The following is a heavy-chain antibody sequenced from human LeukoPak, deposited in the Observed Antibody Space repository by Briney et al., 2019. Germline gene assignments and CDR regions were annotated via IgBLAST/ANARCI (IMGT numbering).Heavy chain of an antibody. J-gene: IGHJ4*02. CDR3: AKRDYPEITHYYPLFDY. V-gene: IGHV3-23*01. D-gene: IGHD3-10*01. CDR2: ITGNGDKI. CDR1: GFTFNNYA. Sequence: PVGSLRLSCEASGFTFNNYAMAWVRQAPGKGLEWVSGITGNGDKIYYADSVEGRFTISRDTSKNTLYLQMNSLRGEDTAVYYCAKRDYPEITHYYPLFDYWGQGTLVTVSS.